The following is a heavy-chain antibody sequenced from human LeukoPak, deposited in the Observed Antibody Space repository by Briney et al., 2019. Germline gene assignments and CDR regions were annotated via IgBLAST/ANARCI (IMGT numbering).Heavy chain of an antibody. Sequence: KPWGTLSLSCAVSGFSFSSGYYWGWLRHPGGRGVWWFGSICNSGCTYYYPSLKGRVTISVDTSKNHFSLKLSSVTAADTAVYYCPTTEWLLFLFDYWGQGTLVTVSS. V-gene: IGHV4-38-2*01. D-gene: IGHD3-3*01. CDR1: GFSFSSGYY. CDR2: ICNSGCT. CDR3: PTTEWLLFLFDY. J-gene: IGHJ4*02.